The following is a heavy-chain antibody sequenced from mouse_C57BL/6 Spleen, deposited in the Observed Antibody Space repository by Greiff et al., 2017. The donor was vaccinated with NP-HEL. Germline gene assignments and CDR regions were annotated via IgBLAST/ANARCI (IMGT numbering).Heavy chain of an antibody. J-gene: IGHJ4*01. Sequence: DVKLVESGGGLVKPGGSLKLSCAASGFTFSDYGMHWVRQAPEKGLEWVAYISSGSSTIYYADTVKGRFTISRDNAKNTLFLQMTSLRSEDTAMYYCARRSYGLYAMDYWGQGTSVTVSS. CDR2: ISSGSSTI. D-gene: IGHD1-1*01. CDR1: GFTFSDYG. V-gene: IGHV5-17*01. CDR3: ARRSYGLYAMDY.